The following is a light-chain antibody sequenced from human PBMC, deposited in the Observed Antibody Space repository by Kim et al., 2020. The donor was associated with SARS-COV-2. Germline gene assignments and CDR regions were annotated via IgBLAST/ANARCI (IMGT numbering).Light chain of an antibody. J-gene: IGKJ5*01. CDR1: QSVSSY. CDR3: QQRSHWPRT. Sequence: EIVLTQSPATLSLSPGERATLSCRASQSVSSYLAWYQQKPGQAPRLLIYDASNRATGIPARFSGSGSGTDFTLTISSLEPEDFALYYCQQRSHWPRTFGQGTRLEIK. V-gene: IGKV3-11*01. CDR2: DAS.